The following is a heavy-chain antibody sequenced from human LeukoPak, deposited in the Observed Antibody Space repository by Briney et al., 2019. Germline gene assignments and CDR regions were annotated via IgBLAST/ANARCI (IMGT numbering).Heavy chain of an antibody. CDR3: ARAPRRSGGSCYYVDY. Sequence: GGSLRLSCAASGFTFSDYYMSWIRQAPGKGLEWVSYISSSGSTIYYADSVKGRFTISRDNAKNSLYLQMDSLRAEDTAVYYCARAPRRSGGSCYYVDYWGQGTLVTVSS. CDR1: GFTFSDYY. J-gene: IGHJ4*02. D-gene: IGHD2-15*01. V-gene: IGHV3-11*01. CDR2: ISSSGSTI.